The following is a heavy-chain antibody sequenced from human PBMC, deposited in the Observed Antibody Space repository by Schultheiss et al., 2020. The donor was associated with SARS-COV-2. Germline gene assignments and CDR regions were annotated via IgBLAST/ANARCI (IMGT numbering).Heavy chain of an antibody. CDR2: INHSGST. D-gene: IGHD1-7*01. J-gene: IGHJ4*02. V-gene: IGHV4-34*01. Sequence: SQTLSLTCAVYGGSFSGYYWSWIRQPPGKGLEWIGEINHSGSTNYNPSLKSRVTISVDTSKNQFSLKLSSVTAADTAVYYCARDGRAWGNWNYGSFDYWGQGTLVTVSS. CDR1: GGSFSGYY. CDR3: ARDGRAWGNWNYGSFDY.